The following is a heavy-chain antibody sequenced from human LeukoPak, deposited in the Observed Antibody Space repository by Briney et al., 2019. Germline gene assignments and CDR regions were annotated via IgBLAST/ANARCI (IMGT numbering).Heavy chain of an antibody. CDR2: IYSGGST. D-gene: IGHD3-10*01. Sequence: GGSLRLSCAASGFTVSSNYMSWVRQAPGKGLEWVSVIYSGGSTYYADSVKGRFTISRDNAKNSLYLQMNSLRDEDTAVYYCARDLIICAFDIWGQGTMVTVSS. J-gene: IGHJ3*02. CDR3: ARDLIICAFDI. V-gene: IGHV3-66*01. CDR1: GFTVSSNY.